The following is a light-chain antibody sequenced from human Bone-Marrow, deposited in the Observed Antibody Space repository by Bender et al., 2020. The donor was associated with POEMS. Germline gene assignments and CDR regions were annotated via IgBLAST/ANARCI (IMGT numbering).Light chain of an antibody. Sequence: SYVLTQPPSMSVAPRQTARITCGGNNIGGKNVHWYQQKPGQAPVLVVYDDSDRPSGIPDRFSGFNSGNTATLSISRVEVGDEADYYCQVWDRSTDHWVFGGGTKLTVL. CDR3: QVWDRSTDHWV. V-gene: IGLV3-21*02. CDR2: DDS. CDR1: NIGGKN. J-gene: IGLJ3*02.